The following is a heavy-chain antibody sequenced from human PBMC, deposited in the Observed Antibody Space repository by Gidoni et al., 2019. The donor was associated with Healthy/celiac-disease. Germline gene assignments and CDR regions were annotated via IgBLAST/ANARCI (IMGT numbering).Heavy chain of an antibody. V-gene: IGHV4-39*01. D-gene: IGHD2-21*02. CDR2: IYYSGST. CDR3: ASLYGGNSYGDAFDI. J-gene: IGHJ3*02. Sequence: QLHLQESRPGLVTPSESLSLTCTVSGGTMSSRSYSWGWIRQPPGKGLEWIGSIYYSGSTYYNPSLKSRVTISVDTSKNQFSLKLSSVTAADTAVYYCASLYGGNSYGDAFDIWGQGTMVTVSS. CDR1: GGTMSSRSYS.